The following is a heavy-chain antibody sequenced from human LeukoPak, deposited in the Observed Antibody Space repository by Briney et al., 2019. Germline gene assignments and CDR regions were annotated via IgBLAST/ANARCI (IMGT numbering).Heavy chain of an antibody. CDR2: ISYIGST. V-gene: IGHV4-59*08. J-gene: IGHJ6*02. CDR1: DDSFSSHY. D-gene: IGHD6-13*01. Sequence: SETLSLTCAVSDDSFSSHYWTWIRQPPGKGLEWIGYISYIGSTNYNPSLKSRVTISIDTSKNQFSLKLSSVTAADTAVHYCARHPTNSSSWYWYYYYGMDVWGQGTTVTVSS. CDR3: ARHPTNSSSWYWYYYYGMDV.